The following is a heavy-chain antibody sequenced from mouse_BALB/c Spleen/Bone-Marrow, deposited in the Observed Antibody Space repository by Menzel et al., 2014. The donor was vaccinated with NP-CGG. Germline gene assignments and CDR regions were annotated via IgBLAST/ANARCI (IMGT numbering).Heavy chain of an antibody. CDR2: INPSSGYT. J-gene: IGHJ3*01. CDR1: GYTFSSYT. Sequence: QVQLKQSAAELARPGASVKMSCKASGYTFSSYTMHWIEQRPGQGLEWIGYINPSSGYTDYNQRFKDKTTLTADKSSTTAYMQLSSLTSEDSAVYFCARLNYGNPFAYWGQGTLVTVSA. V-gene: IGHV1-4*02. CDR3: ARLNYGNPFAY. D-gene: IGHD2-1*01.